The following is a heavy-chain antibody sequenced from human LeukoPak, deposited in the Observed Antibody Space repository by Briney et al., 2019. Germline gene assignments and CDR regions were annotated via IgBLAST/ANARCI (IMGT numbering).Heavy chain of an antibody. Sequence: GGSLRLSCVASGFTFSSYAMHWVRQAPGKGLEWVAVISYDGSNKYYADSVKGRFTISRDNSKNTLYLQMNSLRAEDTAVYYCARDPEYYDFWSGYYPPYYFDYWGQGTLVTVSS. V-gene: IGHV3-30-3*01. CDR2: ISYDGSNK. D-gene: IGHD3-3*01. J-gene: IGHJ4*02. CDR3: ARDPEYYDFWSGYYPPYYFDY. CDR1: GFTFSSYA.